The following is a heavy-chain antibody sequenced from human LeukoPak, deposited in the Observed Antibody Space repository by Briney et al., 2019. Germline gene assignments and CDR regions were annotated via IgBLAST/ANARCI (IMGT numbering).Heavy chain of an antibody. D-gene: IGHD3-3*01. CDR3: ARLFYDFWSGHYYYYMDV. CDR2: ISYSGSS. J-gene: IGHJ6*03. Sequence: SETLSLTCTVSGGSISSSTYYWGWIRQPPGKGLEWIGSISYSGSSYYNPSLKSRVTISVDTSKNQFSLKVSAVTAADTAVYYCARLFYDFWSGHYYYYMDVWGKGTTVTVSS. CDR1: GGSISSSTYY. V-gene: IGHV4-39*01.